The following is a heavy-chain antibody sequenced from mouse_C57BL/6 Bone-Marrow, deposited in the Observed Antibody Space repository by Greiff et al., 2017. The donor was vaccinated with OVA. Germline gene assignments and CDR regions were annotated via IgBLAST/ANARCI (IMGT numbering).Heavy chain of an antibody. CDR1: DSEVFPIAY. V-gene: IGHV15-2*01. Sequence: QVQLQQSGSELRSPGSSVKLSCKDFDSEVFPIAYMSWVRQNPGHGFEWIGGILPSIGRTIYGEKFEDKATLHADTLSNTAYLELNSLTSEDSAIYYCARQGYGNYAWFAYWGQGTLVTVSA. D-gene: IGHD2-10*02. CDR2: ILPSIGRT. J-gene: IGHJ3*01. CDR3: ARQGYGNYAWFAY.